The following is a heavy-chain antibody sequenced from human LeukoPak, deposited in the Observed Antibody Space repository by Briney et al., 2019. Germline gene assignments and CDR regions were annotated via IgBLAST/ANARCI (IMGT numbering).Heavy chain of an antibody. Sequence: ASVKVSCKVSGYTLTELSMHWVRQAPGKGGEGMGGFYAEDGETMYAKKFKGRVTMTEETSTDTAYMELSSLRSEDTAVYYCATVGVRIVATTYNWFDPWGQGTLVTVSS. J-gene: IGHJ5*02. CDR1: GYTLTELS. V-gene: IGHV1-24*01. CDR3: ATVGVRIVATTYNWFDP. CDR2: FYAEDGET. D-gene: IGHD5-12*01.